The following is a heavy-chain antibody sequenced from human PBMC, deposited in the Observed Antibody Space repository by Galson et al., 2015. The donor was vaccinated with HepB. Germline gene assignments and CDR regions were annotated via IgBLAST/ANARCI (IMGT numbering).Heavy chain of an antibody. CDR2: IDPRDSYI. D-gene: IGHD2-21*02. J-gene: IGHJ3*01. CDR3: ARFRCDSDTFVL. V-gene: IGHV5-10-1*01. CDR1: GYIFTSFW. Sequence: QSGAEVKKPGESLRISCKGSGYIFTSFWITWVRLMPGKGLECMGRIDPRDSYINYSPSFQGHVTISADKSITTAYLQWSSLRASDTAIYYCARFRCDSDTFVLWGQGTMGTV.